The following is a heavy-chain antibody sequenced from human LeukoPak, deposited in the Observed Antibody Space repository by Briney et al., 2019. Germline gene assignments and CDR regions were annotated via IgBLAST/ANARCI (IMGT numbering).Heavy chain of an antibody. CDR1: GGSFSGYY. CDR2: INHSGST. Sequence: SETLSLTCAVYGGSFSGYYWSWIRQPPGKGLERIGEINHSGSTNYNPSLKSRATISVDTSKNQFSLKLSSVTAADTAVYYCARVQWLVPGYWGQGTLVTVSS. J-gene: IGHJ4*02. D-gene: IGHD6-19*01. V-gene: IGHV4-34*01. CDR3: ARVQWLVPGY.